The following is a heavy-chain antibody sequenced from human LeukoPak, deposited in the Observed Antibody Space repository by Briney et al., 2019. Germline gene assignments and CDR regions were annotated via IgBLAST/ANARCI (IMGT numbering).Heavy chain of an antibody. CDR2: INSDGSST. Sequence: GGSLGLSCAASGFTFSTYWMHWVRQEPGKGLVWVSRINSDGSSTIYADSVKGRFTISRDNTKNTLYLQMNSLRVEDTAVYYCVGVTTTTLFDCWGQGTLVTVSS. CDR3: VGVTTTTLFDC. V-gene: IGHV3-74*01. D-gene: IGHD4-17*01. CDR1: GFTFSTYW. J-gene: IGHJ4*02.